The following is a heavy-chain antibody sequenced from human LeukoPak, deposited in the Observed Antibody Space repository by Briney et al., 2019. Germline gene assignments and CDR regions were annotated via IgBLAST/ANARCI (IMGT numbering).Heavy chain of an antibody. CDR2: IIPILGTA. CDR1: GGTFSSYA. D-gene: IGHD3-22*01. CDR3: ARECYYDSSGYYYAGWFDP. J-gene: IGHJ5*02. V-gene: IGHV1-69*05. Sequence: ASVKVSCKASGGTFSSYAISWVRQAPGQGLEWMGGIIPILGTANYAQKFQGRVTITTDESTSTAYMELSSLRSEDTAVYYCARECYYDSSGYYYAGWFDPWGQGTLVTVSS.